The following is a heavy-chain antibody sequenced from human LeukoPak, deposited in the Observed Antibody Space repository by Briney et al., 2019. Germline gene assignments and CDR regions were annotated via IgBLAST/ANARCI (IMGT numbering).Heavy chain of an antibody. CDR1: GGSISSYY. CDR2: IYYSGST. J-gene: IGHJ3*02. CDR3: ARESNLFGVADDAFDI. V-gene: IGHV4-59*01. Sequence: SETLSLTCTVSGGSISSYYWSWIRQPPGKGLEWIEYIYYSGSTNYNPSLKSRVTISVDTSKNQFSLKLSSVTAADTAVYYCARESNLFGVADDAFDIWGQGTMVTVSS. D-gene: IGHD3-3*01.